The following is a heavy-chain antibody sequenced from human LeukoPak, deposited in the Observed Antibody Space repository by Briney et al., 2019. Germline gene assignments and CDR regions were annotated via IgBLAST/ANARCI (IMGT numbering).Heavy chain of an antibody. CDR2: ISGSGGST. V-gene: IGHV3-23*01. Sequence: GGSLRLSCAASGFTFSSYGMSWVRQAPGKGLEWVLAISGSGGSTYYADSVKGRFTISRDNSKNTLYLQMNSLRAEDTAVYYCAKDEQDGVFDYWGQGTLVTVSS. CDR1: GFTFSSYG. CDR3: AKDEQDGVFDY. J-gene: IGHJ4*02. D-gene: IGHD3-10*01.